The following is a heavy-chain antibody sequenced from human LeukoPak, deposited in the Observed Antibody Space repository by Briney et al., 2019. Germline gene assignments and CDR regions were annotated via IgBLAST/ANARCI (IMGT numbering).Heavy chain of an antibody. CDR1: GGSISSSNW. D-gene: IGHD1-7*01. Sequence: SSETLSLTCAVSGGSISSSNWWSWVRQPPGKGLEWIGEIYHSGSTNYNPSLKSRVTISVDKSKNQFSLKLTSVTAADTAVYYCARIRPGTGELDYWGQGTLVTVSS. CDR3: ARIRPGTGELDY. CDR2: IYHSGST. J-gene: IGHJ4*02. V-gene: IGHV4-4*02.